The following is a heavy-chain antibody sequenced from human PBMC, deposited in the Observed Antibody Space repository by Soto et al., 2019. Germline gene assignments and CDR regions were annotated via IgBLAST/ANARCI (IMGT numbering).Heavy chain of an antibody. D-gene: IGHD2-15*01. J-gene: IGHJ6*02. Sequence: QVQLVQSGAEVKKPGSSVKVSCKASGGTFSSYAISWVRQAPGQGLEWMGGIIPIFGTANYAQKFQGRVTITADESTSTAYMELSSLRSEDTAVYYCARVPDIAVVVAAPPYYYYGMDVWGQGTTVTVSS. V-gene: IGHV1-69*01. CDR1: GGTFSSYA. CDR3: ARVPDIAVVVAAPPYYYYGMDV. CDR2: IIPIFGTA.